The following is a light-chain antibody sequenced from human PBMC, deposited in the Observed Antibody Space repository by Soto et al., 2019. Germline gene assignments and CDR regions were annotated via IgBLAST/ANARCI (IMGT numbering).Light chain of an antibody. CDR2: EGS. Sequence: QSVLTQPASVSGSPGQSNTISCTGTSSDVGSYNLVSWYQQHPGKAPKLMIYEGSKRPSGVSNRFSGSKSGNTASLTISGLQAEDEADYYCCSYAGSSTFSFGGGTKVTVL. CDR3: CSYAGSSTFS. J-gene: IGLJ2*01. CDR1: SSDVGSYNL. V-gene: IGLV2-23*03.